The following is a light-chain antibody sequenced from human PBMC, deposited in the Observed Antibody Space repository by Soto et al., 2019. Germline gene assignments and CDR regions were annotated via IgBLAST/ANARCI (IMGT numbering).Light chain of an antibody. CDR2: KTS. J-gene: IGKJ1*01. V-gene: IGKV1-5*03. CDR1: QSISSW. Sequence: DIQMTQSPSTLSATAGDRVTITCRASQSISSWLAWYQQKPGKAPKILIYKTSSLESGVPSRFSGSGSGTEFTLTISSLQPDDFATYYCQQYNSSPWTFGQGTKVDI. CDR3: QQYNSSPWT.